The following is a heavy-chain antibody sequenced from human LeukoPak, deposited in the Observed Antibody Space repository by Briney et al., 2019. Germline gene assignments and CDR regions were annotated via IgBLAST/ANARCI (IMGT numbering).Heavy chain of an antibody. D-gene: IGHD1-1*01. CDR3: ARIKGTAIDY. Sequence: PSETLSLTCAVYGGSFSGYYWSWIRQPPGKGLEWIGEINHSGSTNYNPSLKSRVTISVDTSKSQFSLKLSSVTAADTAVYYCARIKGTAIDYWGQGTLVTVSS. V-gene: IGHV4-34*01. CDR2: INHSGST. CDR1: GGSFSGYY. J-gene: IGHJ4*02.